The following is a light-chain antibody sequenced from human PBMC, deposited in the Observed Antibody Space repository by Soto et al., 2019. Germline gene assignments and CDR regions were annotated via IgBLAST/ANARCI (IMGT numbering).Light chain of an antibody. V-gene: IGLV2-8*01. Sequence: QSALTQPPSASGSPGQSVTISCTGTSSDVGAYDFVSWYHQQSGKAPKLLIFEVTKRPSGVPDRFSGSKSGNTASLTVSGLQADDEGDYYCSSYAGINNAIFAEGPQLTV. CDR1: SSDVGAYDF. CDR2: EVT. CDR3: SSYAGINNAI. J-gene: IGLJ2*01.